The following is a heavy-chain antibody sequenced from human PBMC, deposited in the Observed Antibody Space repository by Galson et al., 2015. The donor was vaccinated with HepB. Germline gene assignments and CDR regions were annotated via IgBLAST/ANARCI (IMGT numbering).Heavy chain of an antibody. CDR2: ISSSSIYI. V-gene: IGHV3-21*01. CDR3: ARGKYDSGTDYYFDH. CDR1: GFSFSSYS. J-gene: IGHJ4*02. D-gene: IGHD3-22*01. Sequence: SLRLSCAASGFSFSSYSMNWVRQAPGKGLEWVSAISSSSIYIYQADSVKGRFTTSRDNAKNSLYLQMNSLRAEDTAVCYCARGKYDSGTDYYFDHWGQGTLVTVSS.